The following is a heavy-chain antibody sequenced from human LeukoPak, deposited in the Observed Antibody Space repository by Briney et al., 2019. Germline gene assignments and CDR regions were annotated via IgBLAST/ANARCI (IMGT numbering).Heavy chain of an antibody. D-gene: IGHD6-13*01. Sequence: GGSLRLSCAASGFTFDEYGMSWVRQAPGKGLEGVSGINWNGGSTAYADSLKGRFTISRDNPKNSLYLQMNGLRGEDTALCYCARGSSSWYVSEHWGQGTLVTVSS. CDR1: GFTFDEYG. V-gene: IGHV3-20*04. J-gene: IGHJ1*01. CDR2: INWNGGST. CDR3: ARGSSSWYVSEH.